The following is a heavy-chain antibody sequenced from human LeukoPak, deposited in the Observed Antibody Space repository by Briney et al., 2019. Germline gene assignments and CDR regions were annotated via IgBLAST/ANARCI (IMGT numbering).Heavy chain of an antibody. CDR2: IRYDGSNK. D-gene: IGHD2-15*01. J-gene: IGHJ4*02. V-gene: IGHV3-30*02. CDR1: GFTFSAFG. CDR3: ALAEDRILDY. Sequence: QPGGSLRLSCAASGFTFSAFGMHWVRQAPGKGLEWVAFIRYDGSNKYYADSVKGRFTISRDNSKNTLYLQMNSLRAEDTAVYYCALAEDRILDYWGQGTLVTVSS.